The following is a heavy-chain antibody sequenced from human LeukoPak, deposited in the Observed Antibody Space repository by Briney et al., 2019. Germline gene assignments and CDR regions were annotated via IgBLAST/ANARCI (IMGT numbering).Heavy chain of an antibody. CDR2: IRSKAYGGTT. CDR1: GFTVSTNY. J-gene: IGHJ4*02. V-gene: IGHV3-49*04. CDR3: TRLKPNYFDY. Sequence: GGSLRLSCAASGFTVSTNYMSWVRQAPGKGLEWVGFIRSKAYGGTTEYAASVKGRFTFSRDDSKSIAYLQMNSLKTEDTAVYYCTRLKPNYFDYWGQGTLVTVSS.